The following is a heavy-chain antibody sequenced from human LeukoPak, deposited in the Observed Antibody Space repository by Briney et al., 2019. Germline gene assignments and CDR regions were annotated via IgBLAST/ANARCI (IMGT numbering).Heavy chain of an antibody. CDR3: ARSAGDIDYYYGMDV. D-gene: IGHD2-15*01. V-gene: IGHV1-69*13. CDR1: GGTFSSYA. Sequence: SVKVSCKASGGTFSSYAISWVRQAPGQGLEWMGGIIPIFGTANYAQKFQGRVTITADESTSTAYMELSSLRSEDTAVYYCARSAGDIDYYYGMDVWGQGTTVTVSS. J-gene: IGHJ6*02. CDR2: IIPIFGTA.